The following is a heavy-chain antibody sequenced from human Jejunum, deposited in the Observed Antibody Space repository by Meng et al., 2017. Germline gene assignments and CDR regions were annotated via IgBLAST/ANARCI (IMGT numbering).Heavy chain of an antibody. Sequence: GESLKISCTASGYRFTSYWIGWVRQVPGKGLEWVGIISPADSDTRYSPSFEGQVTMSSDKSISTAYLQWSSLKASDTAIYYCARHRSRAAAGTAAFDVWGQGTMVTVSS. J-gene: IGHJ3*01. D-gene: IGHD6-13*01. CDR3: ARHRSRAAAGTAAFDV. V-gene: IGHV5-51*01. CDR1: GYRFTSYW. CDR2: ISPADSDT.